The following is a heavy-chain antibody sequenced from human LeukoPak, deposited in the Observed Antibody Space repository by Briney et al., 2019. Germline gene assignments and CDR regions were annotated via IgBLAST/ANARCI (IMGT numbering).Heavy chain of an antibody. CDR3: GTVFDH. CDR2: IDIDGTGT. J-gene: IGHJ4*02. CDR1: RFSFSTYP. Sequence: GGSLRLSCAASRFSFSTYPMGWVRQAPGKGLVWVSRIDIDGTGTSYADSVKGRFTISRDNAKNTVSLQMNSLKAEDTAVYYCGTVFDHWGPGILVTVSS. V-gene: IGHV3-74*01.